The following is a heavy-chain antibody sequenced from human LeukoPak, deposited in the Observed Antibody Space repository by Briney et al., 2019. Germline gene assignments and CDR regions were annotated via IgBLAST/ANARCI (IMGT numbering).Heavy chain of an antibody. Sequence: SETLSLTCAVSGYSISSGYYWGWIRQPPGKGLEWIGSIYHSGSTYYNPSLKSRVTISVDTSKNQFSLKLSSVTAADTAVYYCARHGGLGYGGYVFTVFDWFDPWGQGTLVTVSS. CDR1: GYSISSGYY. V-gene: IGHV4-38-2*01. D-gene: IGHD4-17*01. CDR3: ARHGGLGYGGYVFTVFDWFDP. CDR2: IYHSGST. J-gene: IGHJ5*02.